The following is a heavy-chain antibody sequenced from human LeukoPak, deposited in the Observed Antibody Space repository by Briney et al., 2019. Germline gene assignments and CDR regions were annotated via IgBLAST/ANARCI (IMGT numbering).Heavy chain of an antibody. CDR2: IYYSGST. D-gene: IGHD4-17*01. V-gene: IGHV4-39*01. CDR3: ATTTVTTFFWFDP. CDR1: GFSFSNYV. Sequence: GSLRLSCAASGFSFSNYVMNWVRQAPGKGLEWIGSIYYSGSTYYNPSLKSRVTISVDTSKNQFSLKLSSVTAADTAVYYCATTTVTTFFWFDPWGQGTLVTVSS. J-gene: IGHJ5*02.